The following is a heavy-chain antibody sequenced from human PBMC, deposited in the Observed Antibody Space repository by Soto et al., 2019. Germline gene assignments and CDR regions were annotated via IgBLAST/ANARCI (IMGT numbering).Heavy chain of an antibody. J-gene: IGHJ4*02. V-gene: IGHV1-18*01. CDR2: IRAYNGNT. CDR3: ARDAPPEDY. Sequence: QVQLVQSGTAVKKPGASVKASYKASGYTFTSYGISWVRQAPGQGLEWMGWIRAYNGNTNYAQKLQGRVTMTTDTSTSTAYMELRSRRSNDTAVYYCARDAPPEDYWGQGTLVTVSS. CDR1: GYTFTSYG.